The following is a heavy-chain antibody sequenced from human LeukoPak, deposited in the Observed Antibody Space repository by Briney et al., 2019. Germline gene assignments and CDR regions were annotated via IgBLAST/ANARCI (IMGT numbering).Heavy chain of an antibody. Sequence: ASVKLSCKASGYTFISYSINWVRQAPGQGLEWMGWISAYNGNTNYAQKLQGRVTMTTDTSTSTAYMELRSLRSDDTAVYYCARDSSLLSGYGDWGQGTLVTVSS. V-gene: IGHV1-18*01. CDR3: ARDSSLLSGYGD. CDR2: ISAYNGNT. J-gene: IGHJ4*02. CDR1: GYTFISYS. D-gene: IGHD5-12*01.